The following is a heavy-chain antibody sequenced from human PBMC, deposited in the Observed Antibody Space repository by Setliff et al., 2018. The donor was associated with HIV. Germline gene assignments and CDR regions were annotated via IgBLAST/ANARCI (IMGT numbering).Heavy chain of an antibody. CDR2: TIPMFGTA. Sequence: GASVKVSCKASGGTFGIYGISWVRQAPGQGLEWMGGTIPMFGTANYAQKSQGRVTITTDESTNTGYMELSSLRSEDTAVYYCARESACSSTSCPKVLDYWGQGTLVTVSS. V-gene: IGHV1-69*05. D-gene: IGHD2-2*01. J-gene: IGHJ4*02. CDR1: GGTFGIYG. CDR3: ARESACSSTSCPKVLDY.